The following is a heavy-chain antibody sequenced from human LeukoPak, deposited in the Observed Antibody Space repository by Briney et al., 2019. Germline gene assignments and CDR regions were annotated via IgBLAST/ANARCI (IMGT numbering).Heavy chain of an antibody. Sequence: SETLSLTCSVPGDSISSYYWSWIRQPPGKGLEWIGYIYYSGSTNYNPSLKSRVTISVDTSKNQFSLKLSSVTAADTAVYYCARLDYGFYFDYWGQGTLVTVSS. V-gene: IGHV4-59*01. CDR1: GDSISSYY. CDR3: ARLDYGFYFDY. CDR2: IYYSGST. D-gene: IGHD4-17*01. J-gene: IGHJ4*02.